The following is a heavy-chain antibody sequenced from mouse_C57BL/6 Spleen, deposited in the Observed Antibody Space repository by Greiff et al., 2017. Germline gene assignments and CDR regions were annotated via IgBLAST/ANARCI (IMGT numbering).Heavy chain of an antibody. J-gene: IGHJ3*01. CDR3: TAAYYSSWFAY. CDR2: IDPENGDT. D-gene: IGHD2-12*01. V-gene: IGHV14-4*01. CDR1: GFNIKDDY. Sequence: EVQLQQSGAELVRPGASVKLSCTASGFNIKDDYMHWVKQRPEQGLEWIGWIDPENGDTEYASTFQGQATITADTASNTDYLQLSSLTSEDTAVYYCTAAYYSSWFAYWGQGTLVTVSA.